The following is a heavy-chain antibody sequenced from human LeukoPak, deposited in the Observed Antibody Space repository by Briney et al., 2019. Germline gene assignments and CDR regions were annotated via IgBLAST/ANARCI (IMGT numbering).Heavy chain of an antibody. D-gene: IGHD2-21*02. J-gene: IGHJ5*02. CDR2: INPNSGDT. CDR1: GYTFTGYY. V-gene: IGHV1-2*02. CDR3: ARPNGDFYNWFDT. Sequence: GASVKVSCKASGYTFTGYYIQWVRQAPGQRPEYRGWINPNSGDTNYAQKFQDRVTLTRDTSISTAYMELSNLRSDDTGMYYCARPNGDFYNWFDTWGQGTLVTVSS.